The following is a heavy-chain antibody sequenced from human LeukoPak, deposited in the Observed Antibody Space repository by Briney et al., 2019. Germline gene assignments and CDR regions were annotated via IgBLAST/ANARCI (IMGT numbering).Heavy chain of an antibody. V-gene: IGHV3-33*01. CDR2: IWYDGSNK. CDR1: GFTFSSYG. D-gene: IGHD2-15*01. Sequence: PGGSLRLSCAASGFTFSSYGMHWVRQAPGKGLEWVAVIWYDGSNKYYADSVKGRFTISRDNSKNTLYPQTNSLRAEDTAVYYCARDVGYCSGGSCYSWFDPWGQGTLVTVSS. CDR3: ARDVGYCSGGSCYSWFDP. J-gene: IGHJ5*02.